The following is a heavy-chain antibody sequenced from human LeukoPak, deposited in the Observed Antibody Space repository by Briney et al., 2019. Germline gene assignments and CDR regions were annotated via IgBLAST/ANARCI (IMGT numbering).Heavy chain of an antibody. CDR3: ARGGAVFGTKYNWFDP. V-gene: IGHV1-2*06. J-gene: IGHJ5*02. Sequence: ASVRVSCKASGYTFIGHYMHWVRQAPGQGLEWMGRINPNSGGTNYAQKFQGRVTMTRDTSIITGYMELSRLRSDDTAVYYCARGGAVFGTKYNWFDPWGQGTLVTVSS. D-gene: IGHD1-1*01. CDR2: INPNSGGT. CDR1: GYTFIGHY.